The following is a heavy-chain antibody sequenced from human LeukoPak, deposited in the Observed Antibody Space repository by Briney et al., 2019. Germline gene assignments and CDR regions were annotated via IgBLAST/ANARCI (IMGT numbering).Heavy chain of an antibody. Sequence: PSQTLSLTCTVSGGSISSGGYYWSWIRQPPGKGLEWIGYIYHSGSTYYNPSLKSRVTISVDRSKNQFSLKLSSVTAADTAVYYCAKGWAYGGGDSNDAFDNWGQGTMVTVSS. CDR2: IYHSGST. CDR3: AKGWAYGGGDSNDAFDN. CDR1: GGSISSGGYY. D-gene: IGHD2-21*02. V-gene: IGHV4-30-2*01. J-gene: IGHJ3*02.